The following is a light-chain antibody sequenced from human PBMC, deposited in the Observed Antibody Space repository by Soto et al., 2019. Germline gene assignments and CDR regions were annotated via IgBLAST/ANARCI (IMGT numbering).Light chain of an antibody. V-gene: IGKV3-15*01. Sequence: ESVLMQSPGTLSLSPGERATLSCRASQSVSSNLAWYQQKPGQAPRLLIYGASTRATGIPARFSGSGSGTEFTLTISSLQSEDFAVYYCQQYNNWPRTFGQGTKVDIK. CDR3: QQYNNWPRT. CDR2: GAS. J-gene: IGKJ1*01. CDR1: QSVSSN.